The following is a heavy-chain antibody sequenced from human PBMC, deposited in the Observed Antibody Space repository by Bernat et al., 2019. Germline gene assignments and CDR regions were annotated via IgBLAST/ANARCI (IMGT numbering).Heavy chain of an antibody. CDR2: ISYRGNTNYNT. V-gene: IGHV4-61*01. CDR1: GGSVISGTYY. CDR3: ARDFSRYCSSSTCYVRGYFDP. Sequence: QVQLQESGPGLVKPSETLSLTCTVSGGSVISGTYYWSWIRQPPGKGLEWIGYISYRGNTNYNTNYNPSLKSRVTISADTSKNQVSLKLSSVTATDTAVYYCARDFSRYCSSSTCYVRGYFDPWGQGTLVTVSS. J-gene: IGHJ5*02. D-gene: IGHD2-2*01.